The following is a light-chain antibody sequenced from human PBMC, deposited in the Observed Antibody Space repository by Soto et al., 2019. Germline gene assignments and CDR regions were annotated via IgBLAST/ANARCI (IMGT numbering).Light chain of an antibody. CDR1: SRDVGGYNY. CDR3: SSYTSSSTLV. CDR2: EVS. V-gene: IGLV2-14*01. Sequence: QSALTQPASVSGFPGQSITISCTGTSRDVGGYNYVSWYQQHPGKAPKLMIYEVSTRPSGGSNRFSGSKSGNTASLTISVVQSEDEPDYYCSSYTSSSTLVFGGRTKLTVL. J-gene: IGLJ3*02.